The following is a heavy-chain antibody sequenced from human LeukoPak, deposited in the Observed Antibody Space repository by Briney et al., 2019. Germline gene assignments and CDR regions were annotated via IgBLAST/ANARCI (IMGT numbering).Heavy chain of an antibody. D-gene: IGHD6-19*01. Sequence: PSETLSLTCAVSGGSISSSNWWSGVRRPPGKGLEWIGENYHSGSTKYNPSLKSRVTISAAKSKHQFRLNMSSTTSPDTALFSCARRLAGGVAAHNWFDPWGQGTLVTVSS. CDR3: ARRLAGGVAAHNWFDP. CDR2: NYHSGST. V-gene: IGHV4-4*02. J-gene: IGHJ5*02. CDR1: GGSISSSNW.